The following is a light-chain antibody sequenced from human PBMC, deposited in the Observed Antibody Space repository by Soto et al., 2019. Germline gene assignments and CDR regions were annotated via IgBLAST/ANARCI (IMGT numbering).Light chain of an antibody. J-gene: IGKJ4*01. CDR3: LQYNLYPRT. V-gene: IGKV1-17*01. CDR1: QDIRND. Sequence: DIQMTQSPSSLSAYVGDRVTIACRARQDIRNDLGWYQQKPGKAPKRLIYLASNLESGVPSRFSGSGSGTGFTLTISSLQPEDFAAYYCLQYNLYPRTFGGGTKVEIK. CDR2: LAS.